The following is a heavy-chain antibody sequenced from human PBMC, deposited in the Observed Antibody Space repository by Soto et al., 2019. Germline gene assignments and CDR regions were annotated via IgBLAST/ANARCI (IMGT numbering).Heavy chain of an antibody. CDR1: GYTFTHHG. CDR2: ISAYNGNT. Sequence: ASVKVSCKASGYTFTHHGINWVRQAPGQGLEWMGWISAYNGNTNFAQKLQGRVSLTTDTSSTTAYMELRSLTSDDTAVYYCARDLVPGYTGFSDYWGQGTLVTVSS. D-gene: IGHD5-12*01. V-gene: IGHV1-18*01. CDR3: ARDLVPGYTGFSDY. J-gene: IGHJ4*02.